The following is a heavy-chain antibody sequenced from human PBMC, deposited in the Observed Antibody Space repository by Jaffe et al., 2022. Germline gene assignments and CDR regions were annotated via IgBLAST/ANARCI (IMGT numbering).Heavy chain of an antibody. CDR1: GYTFTSYA. J-gene: IGHJ3*02. D-gene: IGHD3-3*01. Sequence: QVQLVQSGAEVKKPGASVKVSCKASGYTFTSYAMHWVRQAPGQRLEWMGWINAGNGNTKYSQKFQGRVTITRDTSASTAYMELSSLRSEDTAVYYCARGGITIFGVVNDAFDIWGQGTMVTVSS. CDR3: ARGGITIFGVVNDAFDI. CDR2: INAGNGNT. V-gene: IGHV1-3*01.